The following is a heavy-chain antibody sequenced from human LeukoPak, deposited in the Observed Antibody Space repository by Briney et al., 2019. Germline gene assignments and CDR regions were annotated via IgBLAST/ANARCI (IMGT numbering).Heavy chain of an antibody. J-gene: IGHJ3*02. CDR1: GFTFTTCA. D-gene: IGHD3-3*01. V-gene: IGHV3-23*01. CDR2: ISGSGDST. CDR3: AKDKTYDDFWSGHDAFDI. Sequence: GGSLRLSCAASGFTFTTCAMSWVRQAPGKGLEWVSVISGSGDSTYYADSVKGRFTISRDISKNTLYLQMKSLRAGDTAVYYCAKDKTYDDFWSGHDAFDIWGQGTMVTVSS.